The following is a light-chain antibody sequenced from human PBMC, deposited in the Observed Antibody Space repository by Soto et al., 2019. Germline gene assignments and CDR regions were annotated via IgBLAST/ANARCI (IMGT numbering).Light chain of an antibody. CDR3: QSYDSSLGGWV. Sequence: QAVVTQPPSVSGAPGQRVTISCTGSSSNIGSGHDVHWYQQFPGKAPKLLISGNTNRPSGVPDRFSGSRSGTSGSLAIAGLQAEDEADYYCQSYDSSLGGWVFGGGTKLTVL. V-gene: IGLV1-40*01. CDR2: GNT. J-gene: IGLJ3*02. CDR1: SSNIGSGHD.